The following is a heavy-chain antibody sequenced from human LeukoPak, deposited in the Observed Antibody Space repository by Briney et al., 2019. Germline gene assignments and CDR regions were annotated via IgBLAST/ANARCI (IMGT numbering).Heavy chain of an antibody. V-gene: IGHV3-23*01. Sequence: GGSLRLSCAASGFTFSSYSMNWVRQAPGKGLEWVSAISGSGGSTYYADSVKGRFTISRDNSKNTLYLQMNSLRAEDTAVYYCATDYGYYDSSGYRSTYYWGQGTLVTVSS. J-gene: IGHJ4*02. D-gene: IGHD3-22*01. CDR1: GFTFSSYS. CDR3: ATDYGYYDSSGYRSTYY. CDR2: ISGSGGST.